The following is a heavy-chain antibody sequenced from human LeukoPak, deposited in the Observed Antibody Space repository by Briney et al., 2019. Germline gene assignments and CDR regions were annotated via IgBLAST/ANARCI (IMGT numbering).Heavy chain of an antibody. CDR2: IKQDGSEK. CDR3: ARDGHKFGSSWYLKDY. D-gene: IGHD6-13*01. V-gene: IGHV3-7*01. J-gene: IGHJ4*02. CDR1: GFTFSSYG. Sequence: PGGSLRLSCAASGFTFSSYGMHWVRQAPGKGLEWVANIKQDGSEKYYVDSVKGRFTISRDNAKNSLYLQMNSLRAEDTAVYYCARDGHKFGSSWYLKDYWGQGTLVTVSS.